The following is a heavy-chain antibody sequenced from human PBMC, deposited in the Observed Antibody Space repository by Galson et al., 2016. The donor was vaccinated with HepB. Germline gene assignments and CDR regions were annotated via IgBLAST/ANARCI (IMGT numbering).Heavy chain of an antibody. CDR3: AKMPARDYYYYMDV. D-gene: IGHD2-2*01. CDR2: ITGRGGST. J-gene: IGHJ6*03. V-gene: IGHV3-23*01. CDR1: GLTFSNYG. Sequence: SLRLSCAASGLTFSNYGMSWVRQAPGKGLEWVSIITGRGGSTSYADSVKGRFTISRDNSKDTLYLQMNSLRAEDTAVYYCAKMPARDYYYYMDVWGKGTTVTVSS.